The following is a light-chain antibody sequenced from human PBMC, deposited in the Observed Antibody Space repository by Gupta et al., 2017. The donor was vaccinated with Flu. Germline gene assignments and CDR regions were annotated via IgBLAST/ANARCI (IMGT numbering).Light chain of an antibody. CDR2: GAS. J-gene: IGKJ1*01. V-gene: IGKV3-20*01. CDR1: QSVSSSY. CDR3: QQYGSSHLWT. Sequence: EIVLTQSPGTLSLSPGERATLSCRASQSVSSSYLAWYQQKPGQAPRLLIYGASSRATGIPDRFSGSGSGTDFTLTISRLEPEDVAVYYCQQYGSSHLWTFGQGTKVEIK.